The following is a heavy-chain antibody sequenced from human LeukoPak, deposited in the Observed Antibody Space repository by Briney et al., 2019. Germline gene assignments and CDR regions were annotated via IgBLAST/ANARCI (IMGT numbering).Heavy chain of an antibody. V-gene: IGHV3-66*01. CDR2: IYSGDTT. CDR1: GXTVISDY. J-gene: IGHJ4*02. Sequence: PGGSLRLSCAASGXTVISDYMSWVRQAPGKGLEWVSVIYSGDTTYYADSVRGRFIISRDNSKNTLYLHMNDLRAEDTAVYYCARGSLIRDWGQGTLVTVSS. CDR3: ARGSLIRD. D-gene: IGHD3-16*01.